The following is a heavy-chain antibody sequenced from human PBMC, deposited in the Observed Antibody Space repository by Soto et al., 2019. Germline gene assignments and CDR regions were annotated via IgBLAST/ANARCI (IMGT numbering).Heavy chain of an antibody. CDR2: INPDSGGT. Sequence: ASVKVSCKASGYTFTGYYMHWVRQAPGQGLEWMGWINPDSGGTKYAQKFQGRVTMTRDTSISTAYMELSSLRSDDTAFYYCGRKVRDYNFDYWGQGALVTVSS. CDR3: GRKVRDYNFDY. J-gene: IGHJ4*02. V-gene: IGHV1-2*02. CDR1: GYTFTGYY. D-gene: IGHD4-17*01.